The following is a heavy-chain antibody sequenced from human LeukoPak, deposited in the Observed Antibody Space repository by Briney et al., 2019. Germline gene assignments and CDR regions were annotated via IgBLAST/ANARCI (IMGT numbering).Heavy chain of an antibody. CDR1: GGSISSSSYY. V-gene: IGHV4-39*07. CDR2: IYYSGST. J-gene: IGHJ5*02. CDR3: ARGESSASNWIDP. Sequence: SETLSLTCTVSGGSISSSSYYWGWIRQPPGKGLEWIGTIYYSGSTYYNPSLQSRVTISVDTSKNQFSLKVSSVTAADTAVYYCARGESSASNWIDPWGQGTLVTASS. D-gene: IGHD3-22*01.